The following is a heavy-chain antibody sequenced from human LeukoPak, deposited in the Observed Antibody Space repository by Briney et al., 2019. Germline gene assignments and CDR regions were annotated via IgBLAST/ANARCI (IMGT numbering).Heavy chain of an antibody. CDR3: VRSDCGSASCYTGSN. D-gene: IGHD2-2*02. Sequence: GGSLRLSCAASGFTFSSHTMHWVRQAPGKGLAYVSGISSDGGTTYYGNSVKGRFTISRDNSKNTVYLQMGSLRAEGMAVYYCVRSDCGSASCYTGSNWGQGTLVTVSS. V-gene: IGHV3-64*01. CDR2: ISSDGGTT. CDR1: GFTFSSHT. J-gene: IGHJ4*02.